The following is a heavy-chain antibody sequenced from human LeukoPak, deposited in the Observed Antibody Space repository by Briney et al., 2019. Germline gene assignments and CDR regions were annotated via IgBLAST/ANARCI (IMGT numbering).Heavy chain of an antibody. CDR3: ARARNYDSSGYPPDAFDI. CDR2: ISYDGGNK. CDR1: GFTFSSYA. J-gene: IGHJ3*02. V-gene: IGHV3-30*14. D-gene: IGHD3-22*01. Sequence: AGRSLRLSCAASGFTFSSYAMHWVRQAPGKGLEWVAVISYDGGNKYYADSVKGRFTISRDNSKNTLYLQMNSLRAEDTAVYYCARARNYDSSGYPPDAFDIWGQGTMVTVSS.